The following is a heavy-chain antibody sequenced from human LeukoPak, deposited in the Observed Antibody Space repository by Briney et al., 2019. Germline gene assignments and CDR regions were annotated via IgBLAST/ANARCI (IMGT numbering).Heavy chain of an antibody. CDR2: LYSDGNT. CDR1: GFTVITND. D-gene: IGHD1-14*01. J-gene: IGHJ4*02. CDR3: ARGVEPLAANTLSY. V-gene: IGHV3-53*01. Sequence: GGSLRLSCAASGFTVITNDMTWVRQAPGKGLEWVSVLYSDGNTKYADSVQGRFTISRDNSKNTLYLEMNSLSPDDTAVYYCARGVEPLAANTLSYWGQGTLVTVSS.